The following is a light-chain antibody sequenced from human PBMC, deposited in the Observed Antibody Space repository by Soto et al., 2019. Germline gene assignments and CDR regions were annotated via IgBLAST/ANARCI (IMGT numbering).Light chain of an antibody. CDR2: DVS. V-gene: IGLV2-14*01. CDR1: SSDVGGYNY. CDR3: SSYTPSSFYV. J-gene: IGLJ1*01. Sequence: QSALTQPASVSGSPGQSITISCTGTSSDVGGYNYVSWYQQHPGKAPKLMIYDVSNRPSGVSNRFSGSKSGNTASLTISGLQAEDEADYYCSSYTPSSFYVFGTGTKLTVL.